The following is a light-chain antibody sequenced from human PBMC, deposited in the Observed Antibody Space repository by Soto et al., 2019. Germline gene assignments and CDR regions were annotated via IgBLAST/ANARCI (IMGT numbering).Light chain of an antibody. Sequence: QSALTQPASVSGSPGQSITISCTGTSSDVGSYNLVSWYQHHPGKAPKLMIYEVSTRPSGVSNRFSGSKSGNTASLTISGLQAEDEADYYCCSYAGSSTLVFGTGTKLTVL. J-gene: IGLJ1*01. CDR1: SSDVGSYNL. CDR2: EVS. CDR3: CSYAGSSTLV. V-gene: IGLV2-23*02.